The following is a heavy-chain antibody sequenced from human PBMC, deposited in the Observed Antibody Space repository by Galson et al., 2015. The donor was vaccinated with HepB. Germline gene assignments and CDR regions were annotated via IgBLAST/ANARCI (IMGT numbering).Heavy chain of an antibody. CDR2: ISAYNGNT. V-gene: IGHV1-18*04. CDR1: GYTFTSYG. D-gene: IGHD6-13*01. J-gene: IGHJ5*02. Sequence: SVKVSCKASGYTFTSYGISWVRQAPGQGLEWMGWISAYNGNTNYAQKLQGRVTMTTDTSTSTAYVELRSLRSDDTAVYYCARRASYSSSWYSSGKNWFDPWGQGTLVTVSS. CDR3: ARRASYSSSWYSSGKNWFDP.